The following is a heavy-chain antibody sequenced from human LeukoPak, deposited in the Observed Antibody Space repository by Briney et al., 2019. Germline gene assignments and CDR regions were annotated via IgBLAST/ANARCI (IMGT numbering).Heavy chain of an antibody. CDR2: IYYSGST. D-gene: IGHD6-19*01. CDR1: GGSISSYY. Sequence: SETLSLTCTVSGGSISSYYWSWIRQPPGKGLEWIGYIYYSGSTNYNPSLKSRVTISVDTSKNQFSLKLSSVTAADTAVYYCARYRAGLDAFDIWGQGTMVTVSS. J-gene: IGHJ3*02. V-gene: IGHV4-59*08. CDR3: ARYRAGLDAFDI.